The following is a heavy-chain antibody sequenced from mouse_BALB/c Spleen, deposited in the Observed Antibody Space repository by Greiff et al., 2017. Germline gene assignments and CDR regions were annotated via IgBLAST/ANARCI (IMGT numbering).Heavy chain of an antibody. CDR2: IWAGGST. V-gene: IGHV2-9*02. CDR3: AREDCYGRSRFAY. Sequence: VMLVESGPGLVAPSQSLSITCTVSGFSLTSYGVHWVRQPPGKGLEWLGVIWAGGSTNYNSALMSRLSISKDNSKSQVFLKMNRLQTDDTAVYYFAREDCYGRSRFAYWGQGTLVTVSA. J-gene: IGHJ3*01. CDR1: GFSLTSYG. D-gene: IGHD1-1*01.